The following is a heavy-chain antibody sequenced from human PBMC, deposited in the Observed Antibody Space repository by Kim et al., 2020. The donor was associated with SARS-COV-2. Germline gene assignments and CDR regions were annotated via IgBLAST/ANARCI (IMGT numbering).Heavy chain of an antibody. D-gene: IGHD3-10*01. J-gene: IGHJ5*02. Sequence: SETLSLTCTVSGGSISSGGYYWSWIRQHPGKGLEWIGYIYYSGSTYYNPSLKSRVTISVDTSKNQFSLKLSSVTAADTAVYYCARVGGGFLGRRHGGPTYYYGSGSYYGWFDPWGQGTLVTVSS. CDR3: ARVGGGFLGRRHGGPTYYYGSGSYYGWFDP. V-gene: IGHV4-31*03. CDR1: GGSISSGGYY. CDR2: IYYSGST.